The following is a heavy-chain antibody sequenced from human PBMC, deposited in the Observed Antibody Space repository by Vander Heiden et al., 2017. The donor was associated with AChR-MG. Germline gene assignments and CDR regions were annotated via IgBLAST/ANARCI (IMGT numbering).Heavy chain of an antibody. J-gene: IGHJ6*02. V-gene: IGHV4-4*07. CDR2: IFSSGST. Sequence: QVQLQESGPGLVKPSETLSLTCTVSGGSLSTYYWAWVRQAAGKGLEWIGRIFSSGSTTSNPSLRSRVTMSIDTSKNQFSLTLRSMNAADTAIYYCARFSTNYVVDYSPYGLDVGGQGITVPVSS. CDR1: GGSLSTYY. D-gene: IGHD2-15*01. CDR3: ARFSTNYVVDYSPYGLDV.